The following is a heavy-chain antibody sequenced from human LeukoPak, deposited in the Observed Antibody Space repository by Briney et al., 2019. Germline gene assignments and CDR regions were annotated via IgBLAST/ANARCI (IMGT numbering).Heavy chain of an antibody. CDR2: FDPEDGET. CDR3: ATVTVSMVRGVITIKYYSDY. Sequence: ASVKVSCKVSGYTLTELSMHWVRQAPGKGLEWMGGFDPEDGETIYAQKFQGRVTMTEDTSTDTAYMELSSLRSEDTAVYYCATVTVSMVRGVITIKYYSDYWGQGTLVTVSS. V-gene: IGHV1-24*01. J-gene: IGHJ4*02. CDR1: GYTLTELS. D-gene: IGHD3-10*01.